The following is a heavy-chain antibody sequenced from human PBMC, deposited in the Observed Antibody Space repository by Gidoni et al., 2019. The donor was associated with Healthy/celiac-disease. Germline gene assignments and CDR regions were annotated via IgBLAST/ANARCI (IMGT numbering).Heavy chain of an antibody. CDR1: GCAIISYY. CDR2: IYYSGST. D-gene: IGHD2-2*01. Sequence: QVKLQESGPGLVKPSETLSLSCTVSGCAIISYYWGWIRQPPGKGLEWIGYIYYSGSTNYTHSLKSRVTISVYTSKNQFSLELRSVTAADTDVYYCARGYCSSTLCYGDWFDPWGQGTLVTVSS. J-gene: IGHJ5*02. V-gene: IGHV4-59*08. CDR3: ARGYCSSTLCYGDWFDP.